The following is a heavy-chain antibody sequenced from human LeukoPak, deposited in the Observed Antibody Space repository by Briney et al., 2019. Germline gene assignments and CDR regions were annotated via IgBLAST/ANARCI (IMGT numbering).Heavy chain of an antibody. CDR3: ATGSGSYWKPSDY. CDR2: IYSGGST. J-gene: IGHJ4*02. CDR1: GFTFTKYA. D-gene: IGHD3-10*01. V-gene: IGHV3-53*01. Sequence: GGSLRLSCAASGFTFTKYAMSWVRQAPGKGLEWVSVIYSGGSTYYADSVKGRFTISRDNSKNTLYLQMNSLRAEDTAVYYCATGSGSYWKPSDYWGQGTLVTVSS.